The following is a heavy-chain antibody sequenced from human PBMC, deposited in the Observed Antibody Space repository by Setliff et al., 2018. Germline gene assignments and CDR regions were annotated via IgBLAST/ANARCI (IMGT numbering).Heavy chain of an antibody. D-gene: IGHD4-17*01. Sequence: SVKVSCKASGGTFSSHGINWVRQAPGQGLEWMGGIIPIFRTTNYAQKFQGRVSITADESTSTTYMEVSSLTSEDTAVYYCAGEMGTVMTPTHYVYYMDVWGKGTTVTVSS. V-gene: IGHV1-69*13. J-gene: IGHJ6*03. CDR2: IIPIFRTT. CDR3: AGEMGTVMTPTHYVYYMDV. CDR1: GGTFSSHG.